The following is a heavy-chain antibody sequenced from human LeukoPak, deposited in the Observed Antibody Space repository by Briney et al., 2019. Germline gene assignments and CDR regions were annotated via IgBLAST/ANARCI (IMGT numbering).Heavy chain of an antibody. D-gene: IGHD2-2*01. V-gene: IGHV3-64*01. CDR2: ISSNGGST. J-gene: IGHJ4*02. Sequence: PGGSLRLSCAASRFTFSNYAMHWVRQAPGKGLEYVSAISSNGGSTYYANSVKGRFTISRDNSKNTLYLQMGSLRAGDMAVYYCARDRWGCTSTSCYDFGYWGQGTLVTVSS. CDR1: RFTFSNYA. CDR3: ARDRWGCTSTSCYDFGY.